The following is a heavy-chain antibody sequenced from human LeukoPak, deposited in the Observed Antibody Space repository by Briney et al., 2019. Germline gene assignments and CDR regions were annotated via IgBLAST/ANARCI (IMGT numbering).Heavy chain of an antibody. CDR2: IYTSGRT. V-gene: IGHV4-61*02. D-gene: IGHD6-19*01. CDR1: GGSIRSGSYY. CDR3: VLAVAGGFDY. J-gene: IGHJ4*02. Sequence: SQTLSLTCTVSGGSIRSGSYYWSWIRQPAGKVLEWIGRIYTSGRTNYNPSLQSQDTISVDTSKNQFSLKLSSVTAADTAVDYCVLAVAGGFDYWGRGTLVSVSS.